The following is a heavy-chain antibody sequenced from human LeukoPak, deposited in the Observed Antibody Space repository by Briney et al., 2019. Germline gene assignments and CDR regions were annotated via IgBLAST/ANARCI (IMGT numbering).Heavy chain of an antibody. Sequence: GGSLRLSCAASGFTFSSYSMNWVRQAPGKGLEWSSYISSSSTTIYYADSVKGRFTISRDDAKNSLYLQMNSLRDEDTAVYYCAREVSFRDYYDSSGYNYWGQGTLVTVSS. CDR3: AREVSFRDYYDSSGYNY. D-gene: IGHD3-22*01. CDR1: GFTFSSYS. CDR2: ISSSSTTI. J-gene: IGHJ4*02. V-gene: IGHV3-48*02.